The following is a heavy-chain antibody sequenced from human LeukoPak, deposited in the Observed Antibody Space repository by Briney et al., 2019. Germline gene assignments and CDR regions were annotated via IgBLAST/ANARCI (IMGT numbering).Heavy chain of an antibody. CDR1: GYTFTSYG. CDR3: ATTRGVTAMDYYYYGMDV. CDR2: ISAYNGNT. Sequence: GASVKVSCTASGYTFTSYGISWVRQAPGQGLEWMGWISAYNGNTNYAQKLQGRVTMTTDTSTSTAYMELRSLRSDDTAVYYCATTRGVTAMDYYYYGMDVWGQGTTVTVSS. V-gene: IGHV1-18*01. J-gene: IGHJ6*02. D-gene: IGHD2-21*02.